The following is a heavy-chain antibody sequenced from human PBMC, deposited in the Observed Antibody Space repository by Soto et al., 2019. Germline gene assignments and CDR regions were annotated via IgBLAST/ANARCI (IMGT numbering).Heavy chain of an antibody. Sequence: QVQLVQSGGGVVQPGRSLRLSCAASGFRFGGYGMHWLRQAPGKGLEWVAVISYDGSNRYYADSVKGRFTISRDNNKNILYLEMSGLRPEDTAMYFCAKDTREDWNFVVYYFDEWGQGSLVTVSA. J-gene: IGHJ4*02. CDR1: GFRFGGYG. CDR3: AKDTREDWNFVVYYFDE. D-gene: IGHD1-7*01. CDR2: ISYDGSNR. V-gene: IGHV3-30*18.